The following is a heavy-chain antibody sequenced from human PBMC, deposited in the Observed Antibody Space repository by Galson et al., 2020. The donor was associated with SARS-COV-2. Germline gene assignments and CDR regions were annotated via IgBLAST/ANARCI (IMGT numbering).Heavy chain of an antibody. CDR1: GFTFSSYA. CDR3: AKDGGYCSGGSCPMVAEYFQY. D-gene: IGHD2-15*01. J-gene: IGHJ1*01. Sequence: GGSLRLSCAASGFTFSSYAMSWVRQAPGKGLEWVSAISGSGGSTYYADSVKGRFTISRDNSKNTLYLQMNSLRAEDTAVYYCAKDGGYCSGGSCPMVAEYFQYWGQGTLVTVSS. V-gene: IGHV3-23*01. CDR2: ISGSGGST.